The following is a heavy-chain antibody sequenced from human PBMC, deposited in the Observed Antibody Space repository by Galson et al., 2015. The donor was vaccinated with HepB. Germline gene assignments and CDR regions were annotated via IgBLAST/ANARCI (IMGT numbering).Heavy chain of an antibody. D-gene: IGHD2-2*01. J-gene: IGHJ6*02. CDR2: IIPIFGTA. CDR3: AGAYCSSTSCQYYYYYGMDV. CDR1: GYTFTSYA. V-gene: IGHV1-69*13. Sequence: SVKVSCKASGYTFTSYAISWVRQAPGQGLEWMGGIIPIFGTANYAQKFQGRVTITADESTSTAYMELSSLRSEDTAVYYCAGAYCSSTSCQYYYYYGMDVWGQGTTVTVSS.